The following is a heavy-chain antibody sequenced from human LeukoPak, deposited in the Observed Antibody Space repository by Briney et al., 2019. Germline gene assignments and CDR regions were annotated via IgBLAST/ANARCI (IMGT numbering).Heavy chain of an antibody. Sequence: PGGSLRLSCAVSGFTVSSNYMSWVRQAPGKGLEWVWVICGGGSTTYAESVKGRVTISRDNSKNTLYLKMNSLRAEDTAVYYCARSDGIAAAGPFDYWGQGTLVTVSS. D-gene: IGHD6-13*01. V-gene: IGHV3-53*01. CDR1: GFTVSSNY. J-gene: IGHJ4*02. CDR3: ARSDGIAAAGPFDY. CDR2: ICGGGST.